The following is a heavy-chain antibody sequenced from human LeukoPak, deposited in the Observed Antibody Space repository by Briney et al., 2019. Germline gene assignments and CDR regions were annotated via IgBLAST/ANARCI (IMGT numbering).Heavy chain of an antibody. J-gene: IGHJ5*02. Sequence: KAGGSLRLSCAASGFTVSSNYMSWVRQPPGKGLEWIGSIYYSGSTYYNPSLKSRVTISVDTSRNQFSLKLSSVTAADTAVYYCARDRSDGYNYWFDPWGQGTLVTVSS. V-gene: IGHV4-39*07. D-gene: IGHD5-24*01. CDR3: ARDRSDGYNYWFDP. CDR1: GFTVSSNY. CDR2: IYYSGST.